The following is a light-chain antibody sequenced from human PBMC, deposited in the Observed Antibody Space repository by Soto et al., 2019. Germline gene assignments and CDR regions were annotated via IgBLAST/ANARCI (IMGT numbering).Light chain of an antibody. CDR3: CSYAGSSFV. Sequence: QSVLTQPPSASGSPGQSVTISCTGTSSDVGGYNYVSWYQHHPGKAPKLIIFGVSERPSGVSNRFSGSKSANTASLTISGVQAEDEADYHCCSYAGSSFVFGSGTKLTVL. V-gene: IGLV2-8*01. CDR1: SSDVGGYNY. CDR2: GVS. J-gene: IGLJ1*01.